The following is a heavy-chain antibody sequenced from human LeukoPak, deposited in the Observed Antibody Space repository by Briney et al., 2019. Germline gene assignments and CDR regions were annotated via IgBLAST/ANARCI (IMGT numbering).Heavy chain of an antibody. CDR1: GGSISSSSYY. V-gene: IGHV4-39*01. Sequence: PSETLSLTCTVSGGSISSSSYYWGWIRQPPGKGLEWIGSIYYSGSTYYNPSLKSRVTISVDTSKNQFSLKLSSVTAADTAVYYCARGTTAYYYDSSGYIWFDPWGQGTLVTVSS. CDR2: IYYSGST. D-gene: IGHD3-22*01. CDR3: ARGTTAYYYDSSGYIWFDP. J-gene: IGHJ5*02.